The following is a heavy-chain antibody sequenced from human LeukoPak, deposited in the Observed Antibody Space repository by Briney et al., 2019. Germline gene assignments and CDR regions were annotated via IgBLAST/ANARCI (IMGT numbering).Heavy chain of an antibody. J-gene: IGHJ4*02. CDR1: GYTFTSYY. CDR3: ARGSRTYYYDSSGPGGY. Sequence: ASVKVSCKASGYTFTSYYMHWVRQAPGQGLEWMGIINPSGGSTSYAQKFQGRVTMTRDTSTSTVYMELSSLRSEDTAVHYCARGSRTYYYDSSGPGGYWGQGTLVTVSS. V-gene: IGHV1-46*01. CDR2: INPSGGST. D-gene: IGHD3-22*01.